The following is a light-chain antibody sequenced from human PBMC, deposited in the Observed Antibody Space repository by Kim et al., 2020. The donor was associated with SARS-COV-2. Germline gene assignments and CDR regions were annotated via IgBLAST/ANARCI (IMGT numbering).Light chain of an antibody. CDR2: QDS. Sequence: SYELTQPPSVSVSPGQTASITCSVDKLGDKYACWYQQKPGQSPVLVIYQDSKRPSGIPERFSGSNSGNTATLTISGTQAMDEADYYCQAWDSSTALVFGGGTQLTVL. CDR1: KLGDKY. V-gene: IGLV3-1*01. J-gene: IGLJ2*01. CDR3: QAWDSSTALV.